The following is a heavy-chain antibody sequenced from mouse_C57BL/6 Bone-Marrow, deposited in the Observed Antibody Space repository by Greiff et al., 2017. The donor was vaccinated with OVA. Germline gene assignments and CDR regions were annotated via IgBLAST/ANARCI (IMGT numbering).Heavy chain of an antibody. V-gene: IGHV5-17*01. CDR3: ARINYWYFDV. CDR2: ISSGSSTI. CDR1: GFTFSDYE. Sequence: DVKLVESGGGLVKPGGSLKLSCAASGFTFSDYEMHWVRQAPEKGLEWVAYISSGSSTIYYADTVKGRFTISRDNAKNTLFLQMTSLRSEDTAMYYCARINYWYFDVWGTGTTVTVSS. J-gene: IGHJ1*03.